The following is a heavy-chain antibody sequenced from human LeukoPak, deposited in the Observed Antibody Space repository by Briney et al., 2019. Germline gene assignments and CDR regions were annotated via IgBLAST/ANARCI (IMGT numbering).Heavy chain of an antibody. CDR1: GGSISSYY. CDR3: ATGYSSTWYYFDY. V-gene: IGHV4-4*07. D-gene: IGHD6-13*01. J-gene: IGHJ4*02. CDR2: IYTSGSA. Sequence: PSETLSLTCTVSGGSISSYYWSWIRQPAGKGLEWIGRIYTSGSANYNPSLKSRVTISVDKSKDQFSLKLASVTAADTAVYYCATGYSSTWYYFDYWGQGTLVTVSS.